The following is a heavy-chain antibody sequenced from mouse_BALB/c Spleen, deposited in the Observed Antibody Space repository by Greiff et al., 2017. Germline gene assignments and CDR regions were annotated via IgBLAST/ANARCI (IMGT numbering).Heavy chain of an antibody. D-gene: IGHD1-1*01. J-gene: IGHJ3*01. CDR2: IRTRANGYTT. CDR3: ARDLSYYGSDYRAY. Sequence: EVMLVESGAGLVQPGGSLRLSCATSGFTFTDYYMSWVRQPPGKALEWLGFIRTRANGYTTEYSASVKGRFTISRDNSQSILYLQMNTLRAEDSATYDGARDLSYYGSDYRAYWGQGTLVTVSA. CDR1: GFTFTDYY. V-gene: IGHV7-3*02.